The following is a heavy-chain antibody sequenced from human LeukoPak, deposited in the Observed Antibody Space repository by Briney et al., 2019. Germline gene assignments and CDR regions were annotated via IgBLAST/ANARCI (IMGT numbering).Heavy chain of an antibody. CDR3: ASGPLYGGYDD. V-gene: IGHV1-69*05. CDR1: GYTFTGYY. Sequence: GASVKVSCKASGYTFTGYYMHWVRQAPGQGLEWMGRIIPIFGTANYAQKFQGRVTITTDESTSTAYMELSSLRSEDTAVYYCASGPLYGGYDDWGQGTLVTVSS. CDR2: IIPIFGTA. J-gene: IGHJ4*02. D-gene: IGHD5-12*01.